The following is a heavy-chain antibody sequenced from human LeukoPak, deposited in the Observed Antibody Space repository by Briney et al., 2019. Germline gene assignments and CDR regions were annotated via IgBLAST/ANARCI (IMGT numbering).Heavy chain of an antibody. CDR3: ARAGGYCSGGSCYSGWFDP. CDR2: IYTSGST. D-gene: IGHD2-15*01. Sequence: SETLSLTCTVSGGSISSYYWSWIRQPAGKGLEWIGRIYTSGSTNYNPSLKSRVTMSVDTSKNQFSLKLSPVTAADTAVYYCARAGGYCSGGSCYSGWFDPWGQGTLVTVSS. V-gene: IGHV4-4*07. CDR1: GGSISSYY. J-gene: IGHJ5*02.